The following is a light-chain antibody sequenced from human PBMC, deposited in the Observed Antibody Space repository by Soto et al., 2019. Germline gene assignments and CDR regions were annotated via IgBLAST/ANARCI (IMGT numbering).Light chain of an antibody. V-gene: IGKV3-11*01. CDR1: QSVSSY. J-gene: IGKJ2*04. CDR2: DAS. CDR3: QQYGYSPCS. Sequence: VLTQSPATLSLSPGERAILSCRASQSVSSYFAWYQQKPGQAPRLLIYDASYRATDIPTRFSGSGSGTDFTLTISSLKPEDFAVYHCQQYGYSPCSFGQGTKLQI.